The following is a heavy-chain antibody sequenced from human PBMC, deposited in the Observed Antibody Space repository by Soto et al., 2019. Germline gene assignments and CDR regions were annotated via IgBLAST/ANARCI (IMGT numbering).Heavy chain of an antibody. CDR1: GGSLSSSAYS. Sequence: SETLSLTCAVSGGSLSSSAYSWSWIRQPPGKDLEWIGFIYQSGSTYYNPSLKSRVTMSLDRPKNQFSLKLSSVTAADTAVYYCARELLFYDSDGFSWDDAFDIWGQGTMVTVSS. J-gene: IGHJ3*02. CDR3: ARELLFYDSDGFSWDDAFDI. CDR2: IYQSGST. V-gene: IGHV4-30-2*01. D-gene: IGHD3-22*01.